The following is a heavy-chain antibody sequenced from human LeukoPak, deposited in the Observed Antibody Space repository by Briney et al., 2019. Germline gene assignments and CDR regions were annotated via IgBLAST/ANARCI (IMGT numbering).Heavy chain of an antibody. D-gene: IGHD2-15*01. Sequence: SVKVSCKASGYTSTSYDINWVRQATGQGLEWMGWMNPNSGNTGYAQKFQGRVTMTRNTSISTAYMELSSLRSEDTAVYYCARGEDCSGGSCYSGYDYWGQGTLVIVSS. CDR2: MNPNSGNT. V-gene: IGHV1-8*01. CDR3: ARGEDCSGGSCYSGYDY. CDR1: GYTSTSYD. J-gene: IGHJ4*02.